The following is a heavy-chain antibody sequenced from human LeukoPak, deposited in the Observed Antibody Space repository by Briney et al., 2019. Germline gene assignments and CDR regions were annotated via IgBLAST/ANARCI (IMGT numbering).Heavy chain of an antibody. D-gene: IGHD1/OR15-1a*01. CDR3: ARGWNTTPRSGFDI. CDR1: GFTFSSYT. V-gene: IGHV3-23*01. Sequence: PGGSLRLSCAASGFTFSSYTMSWVRQTPGKGLEWVSAISGSGGRTYFADSVKGRFTISRDNVKNTLFLQMNSLGAEDTALYYCARGWNTTPRSGFDIWGLGTMVTVSS. CDR2: ISGSGGRT. J-gene: IGHJ3*02.